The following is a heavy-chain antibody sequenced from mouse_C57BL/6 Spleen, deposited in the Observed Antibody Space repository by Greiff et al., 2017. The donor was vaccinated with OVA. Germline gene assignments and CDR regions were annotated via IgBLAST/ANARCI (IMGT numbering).Heavy chain of an antibody. Sequence: EVKVVESGGGLVKPGGSLKLSCAASGFTFSSYTMSWVRQTPEKRLEWVATISGGGGNTYYPDSVKGRFTISRDNAKNTLYLQMSSLRSEDTSFYFCARQGRYYFDYWGQGTTLTVSS. CDR1: GFTFSSYT. CDR3: ARQGRYYFDY. V-gene: IGHV5-9*01. CDR2: ISGGGGNT. J-gene: IGHJ2*01. D-gene: IGHD1-1*01.